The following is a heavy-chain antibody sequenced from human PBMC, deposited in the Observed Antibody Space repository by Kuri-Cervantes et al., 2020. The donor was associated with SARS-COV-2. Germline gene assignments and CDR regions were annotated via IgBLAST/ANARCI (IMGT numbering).Heavy chain of an antibody. CDR1: GYTFTSYG. CDR2: ISAYNGNT. D-gene: IGHD2-2*01. V-gene: IGHV1-18*01. J-gene: IGHJ6*02. CDR3: ARDLVSCSSTSCYWDNYYYYGMDV. Sequence: ASVKVSCKASGYTFTSYGISWVRQAPGQGLEWMGWISAYNGNTNYAQKFQGRVTITADKSTSTAYMELSSLRSEDTAVYYCARDLVSCSSTSCYWDNYYYYGMDVWGQGTTVTVSS.